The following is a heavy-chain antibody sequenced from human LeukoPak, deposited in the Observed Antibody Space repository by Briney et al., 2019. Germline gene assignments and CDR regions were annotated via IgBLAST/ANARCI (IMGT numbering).Heavy chain of an antibody. Sequence: GGSLRLSCAASGFTFSSYGMHWVRQAPGKGLEWVAFIRYDGSNKYYADSVKGRFTFSRDNSKNTLYLQMNSLRAEDTAVYYCAKPRSLNIVGGAVDYWGQGTLVTVPS. V-gene: IGHV3-30*02. J-gene: IGHJ4*02. CDR1: GFTFSSYG. D-gene: IGHD1-26*01. CDR2: IRYDGSNK. CDR3: AKPRSLNIVGGAVDY.